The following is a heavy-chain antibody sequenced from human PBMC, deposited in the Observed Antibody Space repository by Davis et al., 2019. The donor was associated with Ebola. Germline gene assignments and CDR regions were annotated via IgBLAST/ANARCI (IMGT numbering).Heavy chain of an antibody. Sequence: SVKVSCKASGGTFSSYAISWVRQAPGQGLEWMGGIIPIFDTANYAQKFQGRVTITADESTSTAYMELSSLRSEDTAVYYCASRHLGIAAREVYWGQGNLVTVSS. V-gene: IGHV1-69*13. CDR3: ASRHLGIAAREVY. CDR2: IIPIFDTA. D-gene: IGHD6-6*01. CDR1: GGTFSSYA. J-gene: IGHJ4*02.